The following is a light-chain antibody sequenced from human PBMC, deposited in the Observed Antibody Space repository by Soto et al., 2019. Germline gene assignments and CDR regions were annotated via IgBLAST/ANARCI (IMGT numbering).Light chain of an antibody. V-gene: IGLV3-1*01. CDR1: KLGDKY. J-gene: IGLJ1*01. CDR3: QACDSSTNV. CDR2: QDS. Sequence: SYELTQPASVSVSPGQTASITCSGDKLGDKYACWYQQKPGQSPVLVIYQDSKRPSGIPERFSGSNSGNTATLTISGTQAMDEADYYCQACDSSTNVFGTGTKLTVL.